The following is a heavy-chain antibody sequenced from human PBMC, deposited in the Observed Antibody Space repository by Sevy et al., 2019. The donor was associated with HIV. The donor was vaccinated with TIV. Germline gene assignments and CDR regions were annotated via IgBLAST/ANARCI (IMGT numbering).Heavy chain of an antibody. V-gene: IGHV3-33*01. D-gene: IGHD3-10*01. Sequence: GGSLRLSCAASGFTFSSYGMHWVRQTPGKGLEWVAVIWYDGSNKYYADSVKGRFTISRDNSKNTLYLQMNSLRAEDTAGYYCARDKLPPVMVTMVRGALSYYFDYWGQGTLVTVSS. CDR3: ARDKLPPVMVTMVRGALSYYFDY. CDR2: IWYDGSNK. CDR1: GFTFSSYG. J-gene: IGHJ4*02.